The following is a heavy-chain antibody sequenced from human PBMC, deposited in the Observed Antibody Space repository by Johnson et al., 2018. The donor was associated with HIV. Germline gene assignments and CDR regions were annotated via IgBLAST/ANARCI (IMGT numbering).Heavy chain of an antibody. CDR3: ASGVTARAPLLI. CDR1: DVTFSNNA. Sequence: QVQLVESGGGVVQPGRSLILSCAASDVTFSNNAIHWVRQAPGKGLEWVAVISYDGTNTYYADSVRGRFTISRDNSRNTVSLQMIILRPKDTAMYYCASGVTARAPLLIWGQGTMVTVSS. CDR2: ISYDGTNT. J-gene: IGHJ3*02. V-gene: IGHV3-30*14. D-gene: IGHD6-6*01.